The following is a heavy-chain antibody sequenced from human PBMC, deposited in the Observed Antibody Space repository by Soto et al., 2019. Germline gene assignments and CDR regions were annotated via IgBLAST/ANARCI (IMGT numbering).Heavy chain of an antibody. D-gene: IGHD4-17*01. Sequence: QVQLVVSGGGLVKPGGSLRLSCAASGFNFRDYYMSWFRQAPGKGLEWVSYVSGSDTYTNYADSVKGRFTVFRDNTKKSGYLQMDSLRDEDTDVYYCRMKTTVTKPDDYWGQGTLITVSS. J-gene: IGHJ4*02. CDR2: VSGSDTYT. CDR3: RMKTTVTKPDDY. CDR1: GFNFRDYY. V-gene: IGHV3-11*06.